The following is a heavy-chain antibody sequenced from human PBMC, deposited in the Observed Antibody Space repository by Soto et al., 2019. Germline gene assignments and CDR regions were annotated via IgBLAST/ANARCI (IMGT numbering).Heavy chain of an antibody. J-gene: IGHJ6*03. CDR3: ARRARPDFYYMDV. CDR1: GFTLSGYA. CDR2: ISSNGVGT. V-gene: IGHV3-64*01. Sequence: EVQLAESGGGLAQPGGSLRLSCGASGFTLSGYAMDWVRQAPGKGLEYVSGISSNGVGTYYANSVQGRFTISRDNSKNTVYLQMGSLGPEDMAVYYCARRARPDFYYMDVWGKGTTVTVSS. D-gene: IGHD6-6*01.